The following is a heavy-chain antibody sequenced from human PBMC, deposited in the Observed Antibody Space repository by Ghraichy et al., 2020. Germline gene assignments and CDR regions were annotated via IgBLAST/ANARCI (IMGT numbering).Heavy chain of an antibody. J-gene: IGHJ3*02. V-gene: IGHV1-69*13. D-gene: IGHD2-21*02. CDR2: IIPIFGTA. Sequence: SVKVSCKASGGTFSSYAISWVRQAPGQGLEWMGGIIPIFGTANYAQKFQGRVTITADESTSTAYMELSSLRSEDTAVYYCARTAYCGGDCYPDHYAFDIWGQGTMVTVSS. CDR1: GGTFSSYA. CDR3: ARTAYCGGDCYPDHYAFDI.